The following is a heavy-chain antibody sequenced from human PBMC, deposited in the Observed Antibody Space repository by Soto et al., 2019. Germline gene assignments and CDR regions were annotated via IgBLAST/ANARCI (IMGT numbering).Heavy chain of an antibody. CDR3: ASRTYYDFWSGYSSRDYYYYGMDV. Sequence: SETLSLTCAVSGGSISSSNWWSWVRQPPGKGLEWIGEIYHSGSTNYNPSLKSRVTISVDKSKNQFSLKLSSVTAADTAVYYCASRTYYDFWSGYSSRDYYYYGMDVWGQGTTVTVSS. CDR1: GGSISSSNW. J-gene: IGHJ6*02. V-gene: IGHV4-4*02. CDR2: IYHSGST. D-gene: IGHD3-3*01.